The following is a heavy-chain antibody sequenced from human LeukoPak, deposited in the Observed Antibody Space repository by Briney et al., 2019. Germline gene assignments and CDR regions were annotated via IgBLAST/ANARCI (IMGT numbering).Heavy chain of an antibody. V-gene: IGHV4-4*07. CDR3: ARDDRYSYGSDALHI. J-gene: IGHJ3*02. CDR1: GGSISSYY. CDR2: IYISGST. Sequence: SETLSLTCTVSGGSISSYYWSWIRQPVGKGLEWIGRIYISGSTNYIPSIISRVPMSVDTSKYQFPLKLSTVPAADTALYYCARDDRYSYGSDALHIWRQGTMVTVSS. D-gene: IGHD5-18*01.